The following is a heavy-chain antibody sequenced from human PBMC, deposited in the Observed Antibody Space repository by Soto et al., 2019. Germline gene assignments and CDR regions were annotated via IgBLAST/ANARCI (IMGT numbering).Heavy chain of an antibody. J-gene: IGHJ4*02. D-gene: IGHD3-22*01. CDR3: ASYYYDGSGSPKDY. CDR2: IYSGGST. CDR1: GFTVSSNY. Sequence: GGSLRLSCAASGFTVSSNYMSWVRQAPGKGLEWVSVIYSGGSTYYADSVKGRFTISRDNSKNTLYLQMNSLRAEDTAVYYCASYYYDGSGSPKDYWGQGTLVTVSS. V-gene: IGHV3-53*01.